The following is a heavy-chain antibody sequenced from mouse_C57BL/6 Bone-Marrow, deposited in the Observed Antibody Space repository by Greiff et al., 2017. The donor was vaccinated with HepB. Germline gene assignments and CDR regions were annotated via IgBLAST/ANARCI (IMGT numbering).Heavy chain of an antibody. V-gene: IGHV5-9*01. Sequence: EVKVVESGGGLVKPGGSLKLSCAASGFTFSSYTMSWVRQTPEKRLEWVATISGGGGNTYYPDSVKGRFTISRDNAKNTLYLQMSSLRSEDTALYYCARGATTVVATDYYAMDYWGQGTSVTVSS. CDR2: ISGGGGNT. CDR1: GFTFSSYT. CDR3: ARGATTVVATDYYAMDY. J-gene: IGHJ4*01. D-gene: IGHD1-1*01.